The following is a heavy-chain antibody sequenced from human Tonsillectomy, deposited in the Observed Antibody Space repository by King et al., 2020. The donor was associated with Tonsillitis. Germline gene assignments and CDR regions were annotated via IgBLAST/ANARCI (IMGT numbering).Heavy chain of an antibody. CDR1: RFTFSSYA. D-gene: IGHD4-17*01. Sequence: EVQLVESGGGLVQPGGSLRLSCAASRFTFSSYAMSWVRQAPGKGLEWVSSISGSGGSTYYADSVKGRFTISRDNSKNTLYLQMNSLRAEDTAVYYCANGAGFYGDYNYYYYGMDVWGQGTTVTVSS. CDR2: ISGSGGST. J-gene: IGHJ6*02. CDR3: ANGAGFYGDYNYYYYGMDV. V-gene: IGHV3-23*04.